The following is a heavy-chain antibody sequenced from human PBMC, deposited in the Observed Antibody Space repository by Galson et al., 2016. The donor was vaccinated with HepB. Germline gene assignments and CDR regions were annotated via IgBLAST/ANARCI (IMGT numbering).Heavy chain of an antibody. J-gene: IGHJ4*02. CDR1: GFTFSDFW. CDR3: ARDRASSGWYVFGS. Sequence: SLRLSCAASGFTFSDFWMHWVRQVPGNGLVWVTRISREGSSTKYADSVKGRFAISRDNANNTLYLQMNSLRAEDTAVYYCARDRASSGWYVFGSWGQGTLVTVAS. CDR2: ISREGSST. V-gene: IGHV3-74*03. D-gene: IGHD6-19*01.